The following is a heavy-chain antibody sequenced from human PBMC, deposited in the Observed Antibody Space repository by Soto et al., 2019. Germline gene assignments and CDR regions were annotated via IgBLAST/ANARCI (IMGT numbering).Heavy chain of an antibody. CDR1: GGTFSSYA. V-gene: IGHV1-69*13. CDR3: ASGAARLYAFDI. Sequence: AASVKVSCKASGGTFSSYAISWVRQAPGQGLEWMGGIIPIFGTANYAQKFQGRVTITADESTSTAYMELSSLRSEDTAVYYCASGAARLYAFDIWGQGPMVTV. J-gene: IGHJ3*02. CDR2: IIPIFGTA. D-gene: IGHD6-13*01.